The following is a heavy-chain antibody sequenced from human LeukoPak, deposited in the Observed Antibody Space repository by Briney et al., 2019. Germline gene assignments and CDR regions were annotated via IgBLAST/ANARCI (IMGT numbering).Heavy chain of an antibody. J-gene: IGHJ4*02. CDR2: ISSSSSYI. CDR1: GFTFSSYS. D-gene: IGHD5-12*01. CDR3: AKDRNGYDPYYFDY. Sequence: NTGGSLRLSCAASGFTFSSYSMNWVRQAPGKGLEWVSSISSSSSYIYYADSVKGRFTISRDNAKNSLYLQMNSLRAEDTAVYYCAKDRNGYDPYYFDYWGQGTLVTVSS. V-gene: IGHV3-21*04.